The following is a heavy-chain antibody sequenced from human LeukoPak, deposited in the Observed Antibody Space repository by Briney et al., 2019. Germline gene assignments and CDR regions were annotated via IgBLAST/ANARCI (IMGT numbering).Heavy chain of an antibody. CDR1: GFTFSSYA. CDR3: AKSYSGYGSGSYYNR. J-gene: IGHJ4*02. CDR2: ISGSGGST. D-gene: IGHD3-10*01. V-gene: IGHV3-23*01. Sequence: PGGSLRLSCAASGFTFSSYAMSWVRQAPGKGLEWVSAISGSGGSTYYADSVKGRFTISRDNSKNTLYLQMNSLRAEDTAVYYCAKSYSGYGSGSYYNRWGQGTLVTVSS.